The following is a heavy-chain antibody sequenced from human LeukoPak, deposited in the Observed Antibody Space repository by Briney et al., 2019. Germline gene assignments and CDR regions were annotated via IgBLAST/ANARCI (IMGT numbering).Heavy chain of an antibody. CDR3: ARDQVSSSSTIAY. CDR2: ISKNGGTT. J-gene: IGHJ4*02. CDR1: GFTFRNYA. D-gene: IGHD6-6*01. V-gene: IGHV3-64*04. Sequence: QTGGSLRLSCAASGFTFRNYAMHWVRQAPGKGLEYVSGISKNGGTTSYGNSVKGRFTISRDNAKNSLYLQMNSLRAEDTAVYYCARDQVSSSSTIAYWGQGTLVTVSS.